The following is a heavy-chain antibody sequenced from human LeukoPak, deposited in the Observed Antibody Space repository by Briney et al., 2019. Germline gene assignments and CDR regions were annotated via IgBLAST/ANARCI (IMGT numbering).Heavy chain of an antibody. Sequence: GGSLRLSCAAFGFTFSSYAMSWVRQAPGKGLEWVSAISGSGGSTYYADSVKGRFTISRDNSKNTLYLQMNSLRAEDTAVYYCAKVPVPYSSGWAHFDYWGQGTLVTVSS. CDR1: GFTFSSYA. CDR2: ISGSGGST. CDR3: AKVPVPYSSGWAHFDY. V-gene: IGHV3-23*01. D-gene: IGHD6-19*01. J-gene: IGHJ4*02.